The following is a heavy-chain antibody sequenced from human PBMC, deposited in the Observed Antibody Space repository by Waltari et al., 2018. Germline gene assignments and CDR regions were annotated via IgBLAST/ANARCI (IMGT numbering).Heavy chain of an antibody. Sequence: QVQLQQSGPGLVKPSQTPPLTCAISGDSVSSHSASWNRTRPSPSRGLEWLGRTYYRSKWYNDYAVSVKSRITINPDTSKNQFSLQLNSVTPEDTAVYYCARELRQLAWFDPWGQGTLVTVSS. CDR3: ARELRQLAWFDP. CDR2: TYYRSKWYN. D-gene: IGHD6-6*01. J-gene: IGHJ5*02. V-gene: IGHV6-1*01. CDR1: GDSVSSHSAS.